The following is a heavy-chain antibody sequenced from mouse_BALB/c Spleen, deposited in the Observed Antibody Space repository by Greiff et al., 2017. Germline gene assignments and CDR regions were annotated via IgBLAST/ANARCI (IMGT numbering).Heavy chain of an antibody. J-gene: IGHJ4*01. CDR2: IWSDGST. Sequence: VQLQESGPDLVAPSQSLSITCTVSGFSLTSYGVHWVRQPPGKGLEWLVVIWSDGSTTYNSALKSRLSISKDNSKSQVFLKMNSLQTDDTAMYYCARHDPYYNYAMDYWGQGTSVTVSS. CDR1: GFSLTSYG. D-gene: IGHD2-12*01. V-gene: IGHV2-6-2*01. CDR3: ARHDPYYNYAMDY.